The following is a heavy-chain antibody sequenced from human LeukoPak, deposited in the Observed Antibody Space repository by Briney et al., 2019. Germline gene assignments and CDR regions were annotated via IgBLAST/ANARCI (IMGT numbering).Heavy chain of an antibody. CDR3: ARADSSSWYYAFDI. CDR1: GYTFTSYD. V-gene: IGHV1-8*01. J-gene: IGHJ3*02. CDR2: MNPNSGNT. D-gene: IGHD6-13*01. Sequence: ASVKVSCKASGYTFTSYDINWVRQATGQGLEWMGWMNPNSGNTGYAQKFQGRVTMTRNTSISTAYMELSSLRSEDTAVYYCARADSSSWYYAFDIWGQGTMVTVSS.